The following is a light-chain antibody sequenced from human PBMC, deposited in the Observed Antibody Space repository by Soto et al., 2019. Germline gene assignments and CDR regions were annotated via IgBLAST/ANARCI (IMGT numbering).Light chain of an antibody. V-gene: IGKV1-12*01. CDR2: GAS. CDR3: QQTNTFLPLT. CDR1: QGISNW. J-gene: IGKJ4*01. Sequence: DIQMTQSPSSVSASVGDRVTITCRASQGISNWLAWYQQQPGKAPKLLIYGASSLQSGVPSRFSGGRSGTHFTLIISSLQPEDFATSYCQQTNTFLPLTFGGGTKVEI.